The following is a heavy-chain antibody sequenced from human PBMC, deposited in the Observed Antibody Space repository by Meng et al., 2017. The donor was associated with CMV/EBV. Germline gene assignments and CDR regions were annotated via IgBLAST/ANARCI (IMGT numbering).Heavy chain of an antibody. Sequence: GGSLRLSCAASGFTFSSYAMHWVRQAPGKGLEWVAVISYDGSNKYYADSVKGRFTISRDNSKNTLYLQMNSLRAEDTAVYYCAGGYYDSSGPLPDYWGQGTLVTVS. CDR2: ISYDGSNK. J-gene: IGHJ4*02. D-gene: IGHD3-22*01. CDR1: GFTFSSYA. CDR3: AGGYYDSSGPLPDY. V-gene: IGHV3-30*04.